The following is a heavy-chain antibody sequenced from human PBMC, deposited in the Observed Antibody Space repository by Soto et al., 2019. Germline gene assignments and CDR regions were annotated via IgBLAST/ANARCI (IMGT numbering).Heavy chain of an antibody. V-gene: IGHV3-30-3*01. D-gene: IGHD2-2*01. CDR3: ARGAIRYCSSTSCYWFDP. CDR1: GFTFSSYA. CDR2: ISYDGSNK. Sequence: VQLVESGGGVVQPGRSLRLSCAASGFTFSSYAMHWVRQAPGKGLEWVAVISYDGSNKYYADSVKGRFTISRDNSKNTLYLQMNSLRAEDTAVYYCARGAIRYCSSTSCYWFDPWGQGTLVTVSS. J-gene: IGHJ5*02.